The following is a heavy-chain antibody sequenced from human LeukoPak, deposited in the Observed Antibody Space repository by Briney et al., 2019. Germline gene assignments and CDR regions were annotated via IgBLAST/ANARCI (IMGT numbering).Heavy chain of an antibody. J-gene: IGHJ4*02. V-gene: IGHV3-48*03. CDR2: ISSSGSTI. CDR1: GFTFSNYE. Sequence: GGSLRLSCAASGFTFSNYEMNWVRQAPGKGLGWISYISSSGSTINYADSVKGRFTISRDNAKNSLYLQMNSLRAEDTAVYYCARENSGYPRGDFDYWGQGTLVTVSS. CDR3: ARENSGYPRGDFDY. D-gene: IGHD5-12*01.